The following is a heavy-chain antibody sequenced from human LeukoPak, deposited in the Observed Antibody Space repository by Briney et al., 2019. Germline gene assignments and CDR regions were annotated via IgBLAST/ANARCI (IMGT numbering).Heavy chain of an antibody. Sequence: GASVKVSCKASGYTFRSYSISWVRQAPGQGLEWMGWISPSNGNTNYAQKLQDRVTMTTDTSTRTVYMELRSLRSDDTAVYYCARDSGWELEQFYFDYWGQGTLVTVSS. CDR1: GYTFRSYS. CDR3: ARDSGWELEQFYFDY. CDR2: ISPSNGNT. V-gene: IGHV1-18*01. D-gene: IGHD1/OR15-1a*01. J-gene: IGHJ4*02.